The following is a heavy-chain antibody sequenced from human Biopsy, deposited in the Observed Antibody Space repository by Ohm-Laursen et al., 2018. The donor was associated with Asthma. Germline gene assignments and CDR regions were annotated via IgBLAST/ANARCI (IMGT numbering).Heavy chain of an antibody. J-gene: IGHJ4*02. D-gene: IGHD1-26*01. CDR2: ISWNSGSI. CDR1: GFTFDDYA. Sequence: SLRLSCSATGFTFDDYAMHWVRQAPGKGLEWVSGISWNSGSIGYADSVKGRFTISRDNAKNSLYLQMNSLRAEDTALYYCAKGEWELLEANFDYWGQGTLVTVSS. V-gene: IGHV3-9*01. CDR3: AKGEWELLEANFDY.